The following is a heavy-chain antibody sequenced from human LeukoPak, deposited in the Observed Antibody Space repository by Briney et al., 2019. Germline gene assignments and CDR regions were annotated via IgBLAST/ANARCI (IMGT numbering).Heavy chain of an antibody. J-gene: IGHJ4*02. Sequence: ASVKVSCKASGYTFTSYGISWVRQAPGQGLEWMGWISAYNGNTNYAQKLQGRVTMTTDTSTSAAYMELRSLRSDDTAVYYCAVSSYCSSISCYPPFDYWGQGTLVTVSS. CDR1: GYTFTSYG. CDR2: ISAYNGNT. V-gene: IGHV1-18*01. D-gene: IGHD2-2*01. CDR3: AVSSYCSSISCYPPFDY.